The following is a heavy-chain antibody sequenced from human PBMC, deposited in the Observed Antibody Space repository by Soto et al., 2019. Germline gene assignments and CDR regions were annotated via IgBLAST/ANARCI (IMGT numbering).Heavy chain of an antibody. Sequence: GGSLRLSCAASGFTFSSYSMNWVRQAPGKRLEWVSYISSSSSTIYYADSVKGRFTISRDNAKNSLYLQMNSLRAEDTAVYYCARDDPHYGDYQRWGQGTQVTVS. D-gene: IGHD4-17*01. CDR3: ARDDPHYGDYQR. J-gene: IGHJ4*02. CDR1: GFTFSSYS. V-gene: IGHV3-48*01. CDR2: ISSSSSTI.